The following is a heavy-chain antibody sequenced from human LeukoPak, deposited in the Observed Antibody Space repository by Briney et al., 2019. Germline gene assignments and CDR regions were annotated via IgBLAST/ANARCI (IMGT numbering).Heavy chain of an antibody. CDR3: AREGGSHDFDY. D-gene: IGHD1-26*01. J-gene: IGHJ4*02. CDR1: GGSISSYY. V-gene: IGHV4-59*01. CDR2: IYYSGST. Sequence: SETLSLTCTVSGGSISSYYWSWIRQPPGKGLEWIGYIYYSGSTNYNPSLKSRVTISVDTSKNQFSLKLSSVTAADTAVYYCAREGGSHDFDYWGQGTLVTVSS.